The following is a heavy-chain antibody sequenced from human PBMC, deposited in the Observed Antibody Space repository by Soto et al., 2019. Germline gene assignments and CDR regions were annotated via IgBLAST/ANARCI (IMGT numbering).Heavy chain of an antibody. Sequence: LRLSCAASGFTFSSYGMHWVRQAPGKGLEWVAVISYDGSNKYYADSVKGRFTISRDSSKNTLYLQMNSLRAEDTAVYYCAKDGEGDDYVWGSYHPPTEYWGQGTLVTVSS. CDR2: ISYDGSNK. CDR3: AKDGEGDDYVWGSYHPPTEY. J-gene: IGHJ4*02. V-gene: IGHV3-30*18. CDR1: GFTFSSYG. D-gene: IGHD3-16*02.